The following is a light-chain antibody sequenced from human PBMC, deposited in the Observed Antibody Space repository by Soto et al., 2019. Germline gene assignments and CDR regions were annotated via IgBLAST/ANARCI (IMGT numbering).Light chain of an antibody. CDR2: DTS. CDR1: QSLTNSF. Sequence: EFVLTQSPGTLSLSPGERATLSCRASQSLTNSFIAWYQQRPGQAPRLLIYDTSSRASGIPDRFSGSGSGTDFTLIISMLDAEDFAVFYCQQYGTSEIIFGQGTRLEIK. V-gene: IGKV3-20*01. CDR3: QQYGTSEII. J-gene: IGKJ5*01.